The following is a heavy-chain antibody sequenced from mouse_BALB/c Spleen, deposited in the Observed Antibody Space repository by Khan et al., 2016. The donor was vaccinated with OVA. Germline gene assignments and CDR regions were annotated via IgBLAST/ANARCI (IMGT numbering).Heavy chain of an antibody. CDR1: GLSLSRYN. D-gene: IGHD2-14*01. J-gene: IGHJ4*01. CDR3: DRAYYRYDGYYAMDY. Sequence: VELVESGPGLVAPSQSLSITCTVSGLSLSRYNIHWVRQPPGKGLEWLGMIWGGGGTDYNSTLISRLSISTYKSTSHVFLKLNNLQTDDTAKYYCDRAYYRYDGYYAMDYWGQGTSVTVAS. V-gene: IGHV2-6-4*01. CDR2: IWGGGGT.